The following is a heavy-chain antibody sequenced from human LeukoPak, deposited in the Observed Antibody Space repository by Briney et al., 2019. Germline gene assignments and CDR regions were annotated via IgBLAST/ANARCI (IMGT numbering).Heavy chain of an antibody. J-gene: IGHJ4*02. V-gene: IGHV2-5*01. CDR2: IYWNEDK. CDR3: AHIDFWSAGETLAQY. D-gene: IGHD3-3*01. Sequence: ESGPTLVKPTQTLTLTCTFSGFSLSTNGVAVGWIRQPPGKALEWLALIYWNEDKRHSPSLKSRLTITKDTSKNQVVLTMTNLDPVDTASYYCAHIDFWSAGETLAQYWGQGTLVTVSS. CDR1: GFSLSTNGVA.